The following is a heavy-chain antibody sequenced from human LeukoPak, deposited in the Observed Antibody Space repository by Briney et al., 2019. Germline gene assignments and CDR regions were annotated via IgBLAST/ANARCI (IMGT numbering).Heavy chain of an antibody. D-gene: IGHD6-13*01. CDR3: ARGKLSSWAPDY. CDR2: ISSSSSYI. V-gene: IGHV3-21*04. Sequence: GGSLRLSCAASGFTFSSYSMNWVRQAPGKGLEWVSSISSSSSYIYYADSVKGRFTISRDNAKNSLYLQMNSLRAGDTAVYYCARGKLSSWAPDYWGQGTLVTVSS. J-gene: IGHJ4*02. CDR1: GFTFSSYS.